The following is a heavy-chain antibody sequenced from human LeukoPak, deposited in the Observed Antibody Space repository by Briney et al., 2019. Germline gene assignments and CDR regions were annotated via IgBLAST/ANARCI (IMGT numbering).Heavy chain of an antibody. CDR1: GXTFRSFA. J-gene: IGHJ3*02. D-gene: IGHD3-3*01. Sequence: PRGSLRLSCAASGXTFRSFAMSWVRQAPGKGLEWVSAISVSGGSTYYADSVKGRFTVSRDNSENTLYLQMNSLRAEDTAVYYCAKTLGEFTSAFDIWGQGTMVTVSS. CDR3: AKTLGEFTSAFDI. V-gene: IGHV3-23*01. CDR2: ISVSGGST.